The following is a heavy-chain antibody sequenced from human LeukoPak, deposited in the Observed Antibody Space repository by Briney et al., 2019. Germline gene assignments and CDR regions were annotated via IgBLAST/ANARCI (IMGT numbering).Heavy chain of an antibody. CDR1: GFTFSSYS. D-gene: IGHD4-17*01. CDR3: ARETTATSGWFDP. V-gene: IGHV3-21*01. Sequence: GSLRLSCAASGFTFSSYSMIWVRQAPGKGLEWVSSITSSSSYIYYADSVKGRFTISRDNAKNSLYLQMNNLRAEDTAVYYCARETTATSGWFDPWGQGTLVTVSS. J-gene: IGHJ5*02. CDR2: ITSSSSYI.